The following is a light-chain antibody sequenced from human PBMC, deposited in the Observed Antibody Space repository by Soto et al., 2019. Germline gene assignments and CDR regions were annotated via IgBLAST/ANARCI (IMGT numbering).Light chain of an antibody. CDR1: QSVGTY. Sequence: EIVLTQSPATLSLSPGERATLSCRASQSVGTYLAWYQQIPCQAPRLLLYDASNRATGSPTRFSGSGSGTHVALAIGSLESEDFAVYYCQQRYNWPISCGQGTRLEIK. V-gene: IGKV3-11*01. CDR2: DAS. CDR3: QQRYNWPIS. J-gene: IGKJ5*01.